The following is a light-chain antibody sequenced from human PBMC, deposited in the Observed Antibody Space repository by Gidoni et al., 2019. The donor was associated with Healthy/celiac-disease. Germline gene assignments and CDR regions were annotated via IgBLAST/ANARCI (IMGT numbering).Light chain of an antibody. V-gene: IGKV3-20*01. J-gene: IGKJ1*01. Sequence: EIVLTQSPGTLSLSPGERATLSCRASQSVSSSYLAWYQQKPGQAPRLLIYGASSRATGIPDRFSGSVSGTDFTLTISRLEPEDFAVYYCQQYGSSTGWTFGQXTKVEIK. CDR3: QQYGSSTGWT. CDR1: QSVSSSY. CDR2: GAS.